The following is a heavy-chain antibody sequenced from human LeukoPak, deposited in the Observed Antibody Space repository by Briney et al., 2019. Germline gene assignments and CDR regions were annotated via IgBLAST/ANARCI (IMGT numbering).Heavy chain of an antibody. CDR2: IIPIFGTA. D-gene: IGHD3-22*01. Sequence: ASVKVSCKASGGTFSSYAISWVRQAPGQGLEWMGGIIPIFGTANYAQKFQGRVTVTADESTSTAYMELSSLRSEDTAVYYCAVYYYDSSGYYWSPSWFDPWGQGTLVTVSS. CDR1: GGTFSSYA. CDR3: AVYYYDSSGYYWSPSWFDP. V-gene: IGHV1-69*13. J-gene: IGHJ5*02.